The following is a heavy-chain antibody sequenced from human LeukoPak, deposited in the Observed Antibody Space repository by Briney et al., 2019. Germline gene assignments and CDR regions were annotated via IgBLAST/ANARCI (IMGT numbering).Heavy chain of an antibody. CDR1: GFTFSNYG. J-gene: IGHJ3*01. V-gene: IGHV3-30*03. CDR3: ARGGNYLLDAFHV. Sequence: GGSLRLSCAASGFTFSNYGMHWVRQAPGKGLEWVAVMSYDGNNKYHADSVKGRFTISRDNSQNTLYLQMNSLRADDTAVYYCARGGNYLLDAFHVWGQGTVVTVSS. CDR2: MSYDGNNK. D-gene: IGHD4-23*01.